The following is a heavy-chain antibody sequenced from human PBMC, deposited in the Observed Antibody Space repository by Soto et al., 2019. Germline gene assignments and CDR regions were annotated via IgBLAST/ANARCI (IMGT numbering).Heavy chain of an antibody. CDR2: INGDGSTT. J-gene: IGHJ4*02. CDR3: ARPRYDGSGTPFDH. Sequence: EVQLVESGGGLVQPGGSLRLSCAASGFTFSSYWMHWVHQAPGKGLVWVSRINGDGSTTSYADSVKGRFIISRDNAKNMLYLQMNSLRAEDTAVYYCARPRYDGSGTPFDHWGQGTLVTVSS. CDR1: GFTFSSYW. V-gene: IGHV3-74*01. D-gene: IGHD3-22*01.